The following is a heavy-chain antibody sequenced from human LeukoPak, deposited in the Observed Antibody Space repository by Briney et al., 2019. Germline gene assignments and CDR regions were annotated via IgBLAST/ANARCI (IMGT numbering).Heavy chain of an antibody. CDR3: ARGMDTAMATGVFFDY. V-gene: IGHV4-34*01. D-gene: IGHD5-18*01. CDR1: GGSFSGYY. CDR2: INHSGST. J-gene: IGHJ4*02. Sequence: SETLSLTCAIYGGSFSGYYWSWIRQPPGKGLEWIGEINHSGSTNYNPSLKSRVTISVDTSKNQFSLKLSSVTAADTAVYYCARGMDTAMATGVFFDYWGQGTLVTVSS.